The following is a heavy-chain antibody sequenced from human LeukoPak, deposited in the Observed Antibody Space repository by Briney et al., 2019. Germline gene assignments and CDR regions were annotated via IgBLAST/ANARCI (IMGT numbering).Heavy chain of an antibody. CDR3: ARDGRRGYSYGYYFDY. CDR2: IYTSGST. D-gene: IGHD5-18*01. V-gene: IGHV4-4*07. Sequence: SETLSLTCAVYGGSFSGYYRSWIRQPAGKGLEWIGRIYTSGSTNYNPSLKSRVTISVDTSKNQFSLKLSSVTAADTAVYYCARDGRRGYSYGYYFDYWGQGTLVTVSS. J-gene: IGHJ4*02. CDR1: GGSFSGYY.